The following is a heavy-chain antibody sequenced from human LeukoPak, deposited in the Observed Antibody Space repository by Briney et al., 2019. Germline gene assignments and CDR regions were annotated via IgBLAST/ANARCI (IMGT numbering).Heavy chain of an antibody. CDR3: ARFTVTRITGV. CDR1: GFTFSDYY. CDR2: ISRGGSTI. D-gene: IGHD4-11*01. Sequence: GGSLRLSCAASGFTFSDYYMSWIRQAPGKGLEWVSYISRGGSTIYYADSVKGRFTISRDNAKNSLSLQMNSLRAEDTAIYYCARFTVTRITGVWGQGTTVTVSS. J-gene: IGHJ6*02. V-gene: IGHV3-11*01.